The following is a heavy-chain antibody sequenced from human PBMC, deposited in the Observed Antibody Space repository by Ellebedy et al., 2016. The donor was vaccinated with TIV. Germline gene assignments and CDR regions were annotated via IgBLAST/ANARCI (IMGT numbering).Heavy chain of an antibody. CDR3: AKDLRDSSGYFSNLGTFDI. V-gene: IGHV3-23*01. J-gene: IGHJ3*02. CDR2: ISGRGDTT. D-gene: IGHD5-12*01. Sequence: GESLKISCAASEFSFSSYAMSWVRHTPATGLEWVATISGRGDTTYYADSVKGRFTISRDNSNNTVYLQMNSLRADDTAMYHCAKDLRDSSGYFSNLGTFDIWGQGTMVSVSS. CDR1: EFSFSSYA.